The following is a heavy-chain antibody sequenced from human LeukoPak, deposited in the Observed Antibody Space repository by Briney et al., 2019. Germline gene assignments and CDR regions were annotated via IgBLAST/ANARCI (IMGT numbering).Heavy chain of an antibody. CDR3: ARANYDILTGYPNWFDP. CDR2: IYYSGNT. CDR1: GGSISSYY. V-gene: IGHV4-59*01. D-gene: IGHD3-9*01. J-gene: IGHJ5*02. Sequence: SETLSLTCTVSGGSISSYYWSWIRQPPGKGLEWIGYIYYSGNTNYNPSLKSRVTISVDTSKNQFSLKLSSVTAADTAVYYCARANYDILTGYPNWFDPWGQGTLVTVSS.